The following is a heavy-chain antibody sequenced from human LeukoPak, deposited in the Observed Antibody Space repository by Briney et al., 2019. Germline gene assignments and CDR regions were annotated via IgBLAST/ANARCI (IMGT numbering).Heavy chain of an antibody. V-gene: IGHV3-30-3*01. Sequence: TGGSLRLSCAASGFTFSSYAMHWVRQAPGKGLEWVAVISYDGSNKYYADYVKGRFTISRDNSKNTLYLQMNSLRAEDTAVYYCARILYSSSWGTFDPWGQGTLVTVSS. CDR3: ARILYSSSWGTFDP. CDR2: ISYDGSNK. CDR1: GFTFSSYA. J-gene: IGHJ5*02. D-gene: IGHD6-13*01.